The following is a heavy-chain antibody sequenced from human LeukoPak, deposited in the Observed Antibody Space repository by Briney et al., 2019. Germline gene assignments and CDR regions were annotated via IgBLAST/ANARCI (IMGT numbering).Heavy chain of an antibody. D-gene: IGHD3-10*01. Sequence: SETLSLTCTVSGGSISSFYWSWIRQPPGKGLEWIGYIYYSGSTNYNPSIKSRVTISVDTSKNQFSLKLSSVTAADTAVYYCARVSYGSGSYHGDFYSNLDYWGQGTLVTVSS. CDR3: ARVSYGSGSYHGDFYSNLDY. CDR2: IYYSGST. V-gene: IGHV4-59*08. CDR1: GGSISSFY. J-gene: IGHJ4*02.